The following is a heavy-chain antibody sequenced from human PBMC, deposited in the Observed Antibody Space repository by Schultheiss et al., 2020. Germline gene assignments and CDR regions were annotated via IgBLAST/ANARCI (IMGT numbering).Heavy chain of an antibody. V-gene: IGHV4-4*02. Sequence: SETLSLTCAVSGGSISSSNWWSWVRQPPGKGLEWIGYIYYSGSTYYNPSLKSRVTISVDTSKNQFSLKLSSVTAADTAVYYCARQGDYENWFDPWGQGTLVTVSS. D-gene: IGHD4-17*01. CDR1: GGSISSSNW. J-gene: IGHJ5*02. CDR2: IYYSGST. CDR3: ARQGDYENWFDP.